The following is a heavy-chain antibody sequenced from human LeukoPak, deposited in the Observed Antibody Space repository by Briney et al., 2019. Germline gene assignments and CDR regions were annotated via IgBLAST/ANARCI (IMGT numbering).Heavy chain of an antibody. J-gene: IGHJ4*02. D-gene: IGHD6-19*01. Sequence: GGSLRLSCAGSGFIFRDYWLTWVRQAPGKGLEWVANINPDGSDKNYVDSLKGRFTIFRVNAKNLLFLQMNSLRVEDTAVYYCAGPPQAGPFDYWGQGTLVTVSS. CDR3: AGPPQAGPFDY. V-gene: IGHV3-7*01. CDR1: GFIFRDYW. CDR2: INPDGSDK.